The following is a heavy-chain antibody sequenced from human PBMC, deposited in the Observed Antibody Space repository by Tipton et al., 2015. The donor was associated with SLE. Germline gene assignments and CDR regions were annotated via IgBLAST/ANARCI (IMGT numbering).Heavy chain of an antibody. V-gene: IGHV3-49*03. J-gene: IGHJ2*01. D-gene: IGHD3-3*01. Sequence: RSLRLSCTASGFTFGDYAMSWFRQAPGKGLEWVGFIRSKAYGGTTEYAASVKGKFTISRDDSKSIAYLQMNSLKTEDTAVYYCTRSITIFGVVIKRWYFDLWGRGTLVTVSS. CDR1: GFTFGDYA. CDR3: TRSITIFGVVIKRWYFDL. CDR2: IRSKAYGGTT.